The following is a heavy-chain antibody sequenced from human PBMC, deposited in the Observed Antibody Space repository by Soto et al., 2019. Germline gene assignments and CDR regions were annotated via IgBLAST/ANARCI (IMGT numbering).Heavy chain of an antibody. J-gene: IGHJ4*02. CDR3: ARGGGTGTTSY. V-gene: IGHV3-21*01. Sequence: EVQLVESWGGLVKPGGSLRLSCAASGFTFSSYSMNWVRQAPGKGLEWVPSISSSRSYIYYADSVEGRFTISRDNAKNALYLQMNSLRAEDKAVYYGARGGGTGTTSYWGQGTLVTVSS. CDR1: GFTFSSYS. D-gene: IGHD4-17*01. CDR2: ISSSRSYI.